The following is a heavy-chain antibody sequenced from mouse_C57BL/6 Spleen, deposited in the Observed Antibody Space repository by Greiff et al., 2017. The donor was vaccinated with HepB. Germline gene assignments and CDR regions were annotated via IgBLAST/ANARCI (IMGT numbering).Heavy chain of an antibody. CDR1: GYTFTSYW. Sequence: QVQLQQPGAELVKPGASVKLSCKASGYTFTSYWMQWVKQRPGQGLEWIGEIDPSDSYTNYNQKFKGKATLTVDTSSSTAYMQLSSLTSEDSAVYYCARLGTGTRYFDVWGTGTTVTVSS. CDR2: IDPSDSYT. J-gene: IGHJ1*03. V-gene: IGHV1-50*01. CDR3: ARLGTGTRYFDV. D-gene: IGHD4-1*01.